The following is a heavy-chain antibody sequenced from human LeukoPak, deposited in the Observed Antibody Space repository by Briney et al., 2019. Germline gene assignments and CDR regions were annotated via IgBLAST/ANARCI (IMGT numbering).Heavy chain of an antibody. CDR3: ARMELLRALFDP. CDR2: IYTSGST. V-gene: IGHV4-61*02. D-gene: IGHD1-26*01. CDR1: GGSISSGSYY. J-gene: IGHJ5*02. Sequence: PSQTLSLTCTVSGGSISSGSYYWSWIRQPAGKGLEWIGRIYTSGSTNYNPSLKSRVTISVDTPKNQFSLKLSSVTAADTAVYYCARMELLRALFDPWGQGTLVTVSS.